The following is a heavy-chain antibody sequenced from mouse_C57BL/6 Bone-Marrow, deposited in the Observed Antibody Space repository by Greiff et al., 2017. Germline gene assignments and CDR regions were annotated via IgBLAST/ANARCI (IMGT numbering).Heavy chain of an antibody. D-gene: IGHD2-3*01. Sequence: EVKVEESGGGLVKPGGSLQLSCAASGFTFSDYGMHWVRQAPEKGLEWVAYISSGSSTIYYADTVKGRFTISRDNAKNTLFLQMASLRSEDTAMYYCARVDDGDYWGQGTTLTVSS. CDR3: ARVDDGDY. J-gene: IGHJ2*01. V-gene: IGHV5-17*01. CDR1: GFTFSDYG. CDR2: ISSGSSTI.